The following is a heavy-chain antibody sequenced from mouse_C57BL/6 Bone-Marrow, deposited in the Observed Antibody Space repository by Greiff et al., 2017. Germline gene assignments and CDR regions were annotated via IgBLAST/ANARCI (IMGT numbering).Heavy chain of an antibody. V-gene: IGHV1-81*01. CDR3: ARRGGLLRPRFAY. CDR2: IYPRSGNT. J-gene: IGHJ3*01. Sequence: QVQLQQSGAELARPGASVKLSCKASGYTFTSYGISWVKQRTGQGLEWIGEIYPRSGNTYYNEKFKGKATLTADKSSSTAYMELRSLTSEDSAVYFCARRGGLLRPRFAYWGQGTLVTVSA. CDR1: GYTFTSYG. D-gene: IGHD1-2*01.